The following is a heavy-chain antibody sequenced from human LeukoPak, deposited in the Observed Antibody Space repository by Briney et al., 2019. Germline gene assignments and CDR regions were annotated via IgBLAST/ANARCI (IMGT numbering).Heavy chain of an antibody. V-gene: IGHV3-23*01. CDR3: ARGRGVWGSYRYTPPFDY. D-gene: IGHD3-16*02. Sequence: PGGSLRLSCAASGFTFSSYAMSWVRQAPGKGLEWVSAISGSGGSTYYANSVKGRFTISRDNSKNTLYLQMNSLRAEDTAVYYCARGRGVWGSYRYTPPFDYWGQGTLVTVSS. CDR1: GFTFSSYA. CDR2: ISGSGGST. J-gene: IGHJ4*02.